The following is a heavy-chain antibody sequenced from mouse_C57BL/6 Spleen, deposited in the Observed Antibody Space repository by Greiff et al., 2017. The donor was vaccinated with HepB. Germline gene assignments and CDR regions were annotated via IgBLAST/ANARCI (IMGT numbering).Heavy chain of an antibody. J-gene: IGHJ4*01. D-gene: IGHD2-4*01. CDR3: ARGVYYDYDRDYYAMDY. V-gene: IGHV1-69*01. CDR2: IDPSDSYT. Sequence: QVQLQQPGAELVMPGASVKLSCKASGYTFTSYWMHWVKQRPGQGLEWIGEIDPSDSYTNYNQKFKGKSTLTVDKSSSTAYMQLSSLTSEDSAVYYCARGVYYDYDRDYYAMDYWGQGTSVTVSS. CDR1: GYTFTSYW.